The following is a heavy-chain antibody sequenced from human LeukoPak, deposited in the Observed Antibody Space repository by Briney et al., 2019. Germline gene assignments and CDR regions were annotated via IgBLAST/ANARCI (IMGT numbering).Heavy chain of an antibody. D-gene: IGHD2-21*02. CDR2: ISSESGTI. CDR1: GFTFSSYS. CDR3: AREGRLRPSHIDY. J-gene: IGHJ4*02. V-gene: IGHV3-48*04. Sequence: GGSLRLSRAASGFTFSSYSMNWVRQAPGKGLEWVSYISSESGTIYYADSVRGRFTISRDNAKNSLYLQMNSLRAEDTAVYYCAREGRLRPSHIDYWGQGTLVTVSS.